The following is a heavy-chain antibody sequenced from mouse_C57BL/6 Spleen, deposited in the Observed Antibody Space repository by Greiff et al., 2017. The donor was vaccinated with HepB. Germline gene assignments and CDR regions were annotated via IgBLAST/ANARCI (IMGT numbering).Heavy chain of an antibody. D-gene: IGHD3-2*02. V-gene: IGHV1-50*01. CDR1: GYTFTSYW. Sequence: VQLQQPGAELVKPGASVKLSCKASGYTFTSYWMQWVKQRPGQGLEWIGEIDPSDSYTNYNQKFKGKATLTVDTSSSTAYMQLSSLTSEDSEVYYCARSETAQATWFAYWGQGTLVTVSA. J-gene: IGHJ3*01. CDR2: IDPSDSYT. CDR3: ARSETAQATWFAY.